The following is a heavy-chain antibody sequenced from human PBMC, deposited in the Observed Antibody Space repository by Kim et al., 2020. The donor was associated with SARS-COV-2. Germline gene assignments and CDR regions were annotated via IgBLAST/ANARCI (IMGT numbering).Heavy chain of an antibody. CDR3: TRLTSGSGWPTD. D-gene: IGHD6-19*01. Sequence: GGSLRLSCAASGFTFSGSAMHWVRQASGKGLEWVGRIRSKANSYATAYAASVKGRFNISRDDSKNTAYLQMNSLKTEDTAVYYCTRLTSGSGWPTDWGQGTLVTVSS. CDR1: GFTFSGSA. CDR2: IRSKANSYAT. V-gene: IGHV3-73*01. J-gene: IGHJ4*02.